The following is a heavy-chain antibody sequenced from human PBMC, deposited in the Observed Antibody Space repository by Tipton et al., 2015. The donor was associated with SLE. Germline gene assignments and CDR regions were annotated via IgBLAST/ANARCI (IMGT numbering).Heavy chain of an antibody. Sequence: SLRLSCAASGFTFSSYWMHWVRQAPGKGLVCVSRINGDGSSTSYADSVKGRFTISRDNAKNTLYLQMNSLRAEDTAVYYCARDSSSWYNYESGIDVWGQGTTVTVSS. CDR3: ARDSSSWYNYESGIDV. V-gene: IGHV3-74*01. CDR1: GFTFSSYW. CDR2: INGDGSST. J-gene: IGHJ6*02. D-gene: IGHD6-13*01.